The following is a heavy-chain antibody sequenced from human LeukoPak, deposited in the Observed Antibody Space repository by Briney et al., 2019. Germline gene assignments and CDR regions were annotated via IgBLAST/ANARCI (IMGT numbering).Heavy chain of an antibody. CDR3: ARVNWVGTGGFFDY. CDR2: ISSSGYTI. D-gene: IGHD7-27*01. J-gene: IGHJ4*02. Sequence: GGSLRLSCAASGFTFSDYYMSWIRQAPGKGLEWVSYISSSGYTIYYADSVKGRFTISRDNAKNSMFLQMNSLRAEDTAVYYCARVNWVGTGGFFDYWGQGTLVTVSS. V-gene: IGHV3-11*04. CDR1: GFTFSDYY.